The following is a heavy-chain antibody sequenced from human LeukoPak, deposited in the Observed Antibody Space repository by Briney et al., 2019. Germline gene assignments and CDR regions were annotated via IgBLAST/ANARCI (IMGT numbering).Heavy chain of an antibody. D-gene: IGHD3-22*01. V-gene: IGHV3-20*04. CDR2: INWNGGST. CDR1: GFTFDDYG. CDR3: AKILSGYHNDAFDI. J-gene: IGHJ3*02. Sequence: GGSLRLSCAASGFTFDDYGMSWVRQAPGKGLEWVSGINWNGGSTGYADSVKGRFTISRDNAKNSLYLQMNSLRAEDTALYYCAKILSGYHNDAFDIWGQGTMVTVSS.